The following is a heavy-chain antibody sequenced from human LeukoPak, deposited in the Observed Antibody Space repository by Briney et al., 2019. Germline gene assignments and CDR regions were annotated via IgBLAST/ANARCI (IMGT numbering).Heavy chain of an antibody. V-gene: IGHV3-48*01. J-gene: IGHJ6*02. CDR3: ARARSWGSSSPGGAYGMDV. CDR2: ISGTSKTI. Sequence: PGGSLRLSGTASGFTFSGYNMKWVRKAPGKGLEWVSHISGTSKTINYADSVKGRFTISRDNAKNSLYLQMNSLRAEDTAVYYCARARSWGSSSPGGAYGMDVWGQGTTVIVSS. CDR1: GFTFSGYN. D-gene: IGHD6-6*01.